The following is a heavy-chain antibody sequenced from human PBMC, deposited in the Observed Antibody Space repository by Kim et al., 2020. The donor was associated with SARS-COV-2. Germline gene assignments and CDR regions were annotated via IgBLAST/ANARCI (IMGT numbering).Heavy chain of an antibody. D-gene: IGHD6-13*01. CDR3: ARDASFSSSWYGY. CDR2: IWYDGSNK. V-gene: IGHV3-33*01. CDR1: GFTFSSYG. J-gene: IGHJ4*02. Sequence: GGSLRLSCAASGFTFSSYGMHWVRQAPGKGLEWVAVIWYDGSNKYYADSVKGRFTISRDNSKNTLYLQMNSLRAEDTAVYYCARDASFSSSWYGYWGQGTLVTVSS.